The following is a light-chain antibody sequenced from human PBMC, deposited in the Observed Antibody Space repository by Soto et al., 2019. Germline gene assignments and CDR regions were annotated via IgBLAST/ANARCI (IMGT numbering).Light chain of an antibody. Sequence: EIVLTQSPATLSLSPGERATLSCRASQSVNSYLAWYRQEPGQAPRLLIYDASNRATGIPARFSGSGSGTDFTLTISSLEPEDFAVYYCQQRSNWPTFGQGTRLEIK. CDR1: QSVNSY. V-gene: IGKV3-11*01. CDR3: QQRSNWPT. CDR2: DAS. J-gene: IGKJ5*01.